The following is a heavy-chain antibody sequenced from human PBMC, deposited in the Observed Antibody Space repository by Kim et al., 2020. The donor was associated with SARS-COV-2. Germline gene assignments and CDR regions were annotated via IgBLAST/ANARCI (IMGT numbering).Heavy chain of an antibody. CDR3: ARHLPVTPVTFYWYFDF. CDR2: IFGSGSGT. Sequence: GGSLRLSCAASGFTFRHSAMSWVRQAPGKGLEWVAGIFGSGSGTYYADSVKGRFSISRDNSQSTLFLQMDNLRAEDTAVYYCARHLPVTPVTFYWYFDFWGRGTLVTVSS. V-gene: IGHV3-23*01. D-gene: IGHD2-21*02. CDR1: GFTFRHSA. J-gene: IGHJ2*01.